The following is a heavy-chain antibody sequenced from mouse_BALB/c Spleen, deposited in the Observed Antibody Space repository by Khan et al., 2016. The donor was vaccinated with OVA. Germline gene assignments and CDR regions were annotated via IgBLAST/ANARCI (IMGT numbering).Heavy chain of an antibody. CDR2: IWAGGSK. CDR1: GFSLTNYG. CDR3: ARNREPDYFDY. J-gene: IGHJ2*01. V-gene: IGHV2-9*02. Sequence: VELVESGPGLVAPSQSLSITCPVSGFSLTNYGVHWVRQPPGKGLEWLGVIWAGGSKNYNSALMSRLSISKDNSKSQVFLKMNSLQTDDTAMYFCARNREPDYFDYWGQGTTLTVSS.